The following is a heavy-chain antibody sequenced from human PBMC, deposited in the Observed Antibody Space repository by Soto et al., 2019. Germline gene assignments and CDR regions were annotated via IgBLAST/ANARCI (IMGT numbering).Heavy chain of an antibody. J-gene: IGHJ6*02. CDR3: ARYYYGMDV. V-gene: IGHV4-59*08. Sequence: QVQLQESGPGLVKPSETLSLTCTVSGGSISSYYWSWIRQPPGKGLEWIGYIYYSGSTNYNPSLKSRVPISVDTSKSQFSLKLSSVTAADTAVDYCARYYYGMDVWGQGTTVTVSS. CDR2: IYYSGST. CDR1: GGSISSYY.